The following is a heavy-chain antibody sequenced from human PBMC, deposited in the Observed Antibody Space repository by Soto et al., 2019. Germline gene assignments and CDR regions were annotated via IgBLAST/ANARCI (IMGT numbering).Heavy chain of an antibody. J-gene: IGHJ4*02. CDR1: GGSFSGFF. D-gene: IGHD6-19*01. Sequence: QVQLQQWGAGLLEPSETLSLTCAVYGGSFSGFFWTWIRHPPGKGLEWIGEINHSGSTNYNPSLKSRVTISVDTSENQFSLRLTSVTAADTAVYYCARGQWLPRGEYWGQGTLVTVSS. CDR3: ARGQWLPRGEY. CDR2: INHSGST. V-gene: IGHV4-34*02.